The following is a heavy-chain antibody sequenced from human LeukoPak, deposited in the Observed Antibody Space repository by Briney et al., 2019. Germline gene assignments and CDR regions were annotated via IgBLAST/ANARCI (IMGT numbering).Heavy chain of an antibody. D-gene: IGHD3-3*01. CDR2: MNTNSGNL. J-gene: IGHJ4*02. V-gene: IGHV1-8*01. CDR1: GYTFTCSD. CDR3: VARDS. Sequence: ASVKLSCNASGYTFTCSDINWVREASGVGLECMGWMNTNSGNLDYGQKFLGRVAKTKYTSISTAYMDLGSLKSDDTAVYYRVARDSWGQGTLVSVSS.